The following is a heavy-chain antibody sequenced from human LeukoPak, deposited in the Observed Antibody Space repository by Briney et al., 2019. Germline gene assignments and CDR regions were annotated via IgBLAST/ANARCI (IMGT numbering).Heavy chain of an antibody. Sequence: GGSLRLSCAAPGFTFSSYAMSWVRQAPGKGLEWDSAISGSGGSTYYADSVKGQFTISSDHSNNTLYVQMNSLRAEDTALYYCAKKEQIVVLPAALDFDYWGQGTLVTVSS. J-gene: IGHJ4*02. V-gene: IGHV3-23*01. CDR2: ISGSGGST. CDR1: GFTFSSYA. CDR3: AKKEQIVVLPAALDFDY. D-gene: IGHD2-2*01.